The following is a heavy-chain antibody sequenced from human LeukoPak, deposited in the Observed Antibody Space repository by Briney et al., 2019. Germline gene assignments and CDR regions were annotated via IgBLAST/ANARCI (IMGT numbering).Heavy chain of an antibody. V-gene: IGHV3-9*01. D-gene: IGHD3-9*01. Sequence: GGSLRLSCAASGFTFDDYTMHWVRQAPGKGLEWVSGISWNSGSIGYADSVKGRFTISRDNAKNSLYLQMNSLRAEDTALYYCAKALWLLSTDDAFDIWGQGTMVTVSS. J-gene: IGHJ3*02. CDR3: AKALWLLSTDDAFDI. CDR2: ISWNSGSI. CDR1: GFTFDDYT.